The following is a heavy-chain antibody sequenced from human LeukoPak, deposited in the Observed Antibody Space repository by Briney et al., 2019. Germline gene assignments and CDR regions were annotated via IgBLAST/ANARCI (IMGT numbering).Heavy chain of an antibody. D-gene: IGHD3-10*01. Sequence: GGSLRLSCAASGFTFSSYGMSWVRQAPGKGLEWVSAISASGGSTYYADSVKGRFTISRDNSKNTLYLQINSLRAEDTALYYCARGAIYGSGSYYPLYYFDYWGQGTLVTVSS. J-gene: IGHJ4*02. CDR1: GFTFSSYG. V-gene: IGHV3-23*01. CDR2: ISASGGST. CDR3: ARGAIYGSGSYYPLYYFDY.